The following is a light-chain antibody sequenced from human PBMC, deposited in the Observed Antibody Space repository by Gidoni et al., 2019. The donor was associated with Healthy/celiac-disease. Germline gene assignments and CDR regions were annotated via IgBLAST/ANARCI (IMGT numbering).Light chain of an antibody. CDR1: QGISNY. J-gene: IGKJ1*01. Sequence: DIQMTPSPSSLSASVGDRVTITCRASQGISNYLAWYQQKPGKVPKLLIYAASTLQSGVPSRFSGSGSGTDFTLTISSLQAEDVAAYYCQKYNSALWTFGQGTKVEIK. CDR3: QKYNSALWT. V-gene: IGKV1-27*01. CDR2: AAS.